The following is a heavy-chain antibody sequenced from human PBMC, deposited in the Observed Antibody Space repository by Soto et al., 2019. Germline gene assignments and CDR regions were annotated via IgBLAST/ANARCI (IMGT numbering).Heavy chain of an antibody. J-gene: IGHJ6*03. V-gene: IGHV4-59*08. D-gene: IGHD3-9*01. CDR3: ARHHRNYYDILTGYYKYYYYYMDV. CDR2: IYYSGST. CDR1: GGSISSYY. Sequence: PSETLSLTCTVSGGSISSYYWSWIRQPPGKGLEWIGYIYYSGSTNYNPSLKSRVTISVDTSKNQFSLKLSSVTAADTAVYYCARHHRNYYDILTGYYKYYYYYMDVWGKGTTVTVSS.